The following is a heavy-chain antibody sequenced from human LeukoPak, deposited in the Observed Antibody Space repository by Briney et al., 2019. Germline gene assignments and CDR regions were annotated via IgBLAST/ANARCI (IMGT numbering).Heavy chain of an antibody. V-gene: IGHV1-18*01. J-gene: IGHJ5*02. CDR1: GYTFSNYA. Sequence: ASVKVSCKASGYTFSNYAINWVRQAPGQGLEWMGWISTYNGNTNYAQKLQDRVTMTTDTSTSTAYMELRSLRSDDTAIYYCARDNSVGDNAWWFDPWGQGTLVTVSS. D-gene: IGHD1-26*01. CDR2: ISTYNGNT. CDR3: ARDNSVGDNAWWFDP.